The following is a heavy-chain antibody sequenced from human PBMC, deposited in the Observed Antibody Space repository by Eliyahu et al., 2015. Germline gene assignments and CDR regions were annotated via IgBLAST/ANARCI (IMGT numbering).Heavy chain of an antibody. Sequence: QLQLQESGPGLVKPSETLSLTCTVXGGXISXSXXYWGWIRQPPGKGXEWIGSXYYSGSTYYNPSLKSRVTISVDTSKNQFFLKLNSVTAADTAVYYCARQQSRYHGSGSYSHWYFDLWGRGNLVTVSS. CDR1: GGXISXSXXY. D-gene: IGHD3-10*01. V-gene: IGHV4-39*01. CDR3: ARQQSRYHGSGSYSHWYFDL. J-gene: IGHJ2*01. CDR2: XYYSGST.